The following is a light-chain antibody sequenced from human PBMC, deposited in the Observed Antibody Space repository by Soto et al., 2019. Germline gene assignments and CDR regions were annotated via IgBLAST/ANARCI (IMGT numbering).Light chain of an antibody. CDR2: GAS. CDR1: RGVSANY. Sequence: ENFLTQSPGTLSFSPGEGATLSCRASRGVSANYLAWYQQKPGQAPTLLIYGASIRAAGIPDRFSGSGSGTDFTLTIRRLEPEDFAVYYCQQYGSSPRTFGQGTKVDIK. CDR3: QQYGSSPRT. J-gene: IGKJ1*01. V-gene: IGKV3-20*01.